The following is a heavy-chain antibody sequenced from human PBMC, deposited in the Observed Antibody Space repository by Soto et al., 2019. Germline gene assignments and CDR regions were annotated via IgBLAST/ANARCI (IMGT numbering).Heavy chain of an antibody. J-gene: IGHJ3*02. V-gene: IGHV5-51*01. D-gene: IGHD2-2*01. CDR2: IYPGDSDT. CDR3: ASALGYCSSTSCFPRGNAFDI. CDR1: GYSFTSYW. Sequence: PGESLKISCKGSGYSFTSYWIGWVRQMPGKGLEWMGIIYPGDSDTRYSPSFQGQVTISADKSISTAYLQWSSLKASDTAMYYCASALGYCSSTSCFPRGNAFDIWGQGTMVTVSS.